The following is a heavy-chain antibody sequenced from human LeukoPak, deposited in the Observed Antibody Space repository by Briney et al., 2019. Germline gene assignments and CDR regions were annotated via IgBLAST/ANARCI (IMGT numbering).Heavy chain of an antibody. CDR2: ISYSGST. V-gene: IGHV4-61*01. Sequence: SETLSLTCTVSGGSISSSSYYWGWIRQPPGKGLEWIGYISYSGSTNYNPSLKSRVTLSVDTSKNQFSLKLSSVTAADTAVYYCARDYARNDLGYWGQGTLVTVSS. J-gene: IGHJ4*02. CDR1: GGSISSSSYY. CDR3: ARDYARNDLGY. D-gene: IGHD1-14*01.